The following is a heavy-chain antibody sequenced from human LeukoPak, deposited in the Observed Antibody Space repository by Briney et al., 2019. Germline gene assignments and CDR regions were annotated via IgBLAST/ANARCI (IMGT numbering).Heavy chain of an antibody. D-gene: IGHD6-13*01. CDR1: GGSINSYY. CDR3: ARGIGSWYYFDY. V-gene: IGHV4-4*07. CDR2: IYTSGST. Sequence: SQTLSLTCTVSGGSINSYYWSWIRQPAGKGLEWIGRIYTSGSTNYNPSLKSRVTMSVDTPKNQFSLKLSAVTAADTAVYYCARGIGSWYYFDYWGQGTLVTVCS. J-gene: IGHJ4*02.